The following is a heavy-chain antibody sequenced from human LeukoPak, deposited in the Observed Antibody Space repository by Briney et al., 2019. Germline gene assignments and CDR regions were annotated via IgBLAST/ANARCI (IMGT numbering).Heavy chain of an antibody. Sequence: ASVKVSCKASGYSFQSHGMSWVRQAPGEGLEWLGWVSGYSGNTNYTQKFQGRLSLTTETSTSTAYLELRNLRSDDTAVYYCVRDYYEISTAYYSGSGYYENWGQGTLLIVSS. CDR1: GYSFQSHG. CDR2: VSGYSGNT. V-gene: IGHV1-18*01. CDR3: VRDYYEISTAYYSGSGYYEN. D-gene: IGHD3-9*01. J-gene: IGHJ4*02.